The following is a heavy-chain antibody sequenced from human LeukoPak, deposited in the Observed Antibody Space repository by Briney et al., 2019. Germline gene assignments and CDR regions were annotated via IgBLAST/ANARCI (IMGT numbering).Heavy chain of an antibody. Sequence: PGGSLRLSCAASGFTFSSYAMSWVRQAPGKGLEWVSAISGAGGHTYYADSVKGRFTISRDNSKNTLYLQMNSLRAEDTALYYWAKRGQDIVVVVAATPLDSWGQGTLVTVSS. CDR1: GFTFSSYA. CDR2: ISGAGGHT. CDR3: AKRGQDIVVVVAATPLDS. J-gene: IGHJ4*02. D-gene: IGHD2-15*01. V-gene: IGHV3-23*01.